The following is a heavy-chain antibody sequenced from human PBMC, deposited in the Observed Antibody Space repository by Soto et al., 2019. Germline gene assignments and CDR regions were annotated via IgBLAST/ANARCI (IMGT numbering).Heavy chain of an antibody. J-gene: IGHJ6*03. Sequence: GGSLRLSCAASGFTFSSYGMHWVRQAPGKGLEWVAVIWYDGSNKYYADSVKGRFTISRDNSKNTLYLQMNSLGAEDTAVYYCARGPRFVLDYGYYYYYYMDVWGKGTTVTVSS. CDR1: GFTFSSYG. D-gene: IGHD4-17*01. CDR3: ARGPRFVLDYGYYYYYYMDV. CDR2: IWYDGSNK. V-gene: IGHV3-33*01.